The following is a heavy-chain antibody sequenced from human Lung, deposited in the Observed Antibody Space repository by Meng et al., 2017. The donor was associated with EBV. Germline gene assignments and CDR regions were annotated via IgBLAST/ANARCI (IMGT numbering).Heavy chain of an antibody. CDR1: GFSFSVYH. V-gene: IGHV3-11*01. Sequence: GRSGGGLVKPGGSLGLSCAASGFSFSVYHMSWVRQAPGKGLEWVSYISSSGETIYYADSVKGRFTISRDNAKNSLYLQMNSLRAEDSAVYYCARLHGDPFSYWGQGSLVTVSS. J-gene: IGHJ4*02. CDR3: ARLHGDPFSY. D-gene: IGHD4-17*01. CDR2: ISSSGETI.